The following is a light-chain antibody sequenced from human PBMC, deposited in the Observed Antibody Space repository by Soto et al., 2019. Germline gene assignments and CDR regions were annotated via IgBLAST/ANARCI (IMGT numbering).Light chain of an antibody. J-gene: IGLJ1*01. Sequence: QSALTEPASVSGSAGQSITISCTGTSSDVGGYNYVSWYQQHPGKAPKLMIYDVNSRPSGVSNRFSGSKSGNTASLTISGLQAEDEADYYFSSYTSGNTLVFGTGTKLTVL. V-gene: IGLV2-14*03. CDR1: SSDVGGYNY. CDR3: SSYTSGNTLV. CDR2: DVN.